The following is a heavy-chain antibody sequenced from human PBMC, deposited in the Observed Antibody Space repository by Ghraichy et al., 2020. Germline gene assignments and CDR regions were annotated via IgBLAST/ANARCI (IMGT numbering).Heavy chain of an antibody. V-gene: IGHV3-74*01. CDR2: INSDGSRI. J-gene: IGHJ1*01. Sequence: GGSLRLSCAASGFTFSRYWMHWVRQVPGKGLVWVSRINSDGSRIIYADSVKGRFTISRDNAKNTLYLQMNSLRAEDTAIYYCTTGGGSYYEYWGQGTQVTVSS. CDR1: GFTFSRYW. D-gene: IGHD1-26*01. CDR3: TTGGGSYYEY.